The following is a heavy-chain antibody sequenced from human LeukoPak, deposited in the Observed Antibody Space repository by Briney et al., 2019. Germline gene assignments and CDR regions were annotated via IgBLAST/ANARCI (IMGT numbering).Heavy chain of an antibody. Sequence: GGSLRLSCAASGFTFSSYAMNWVRQAPGKGLEWVSAISGSGGSTYYADSVKGRFTISRDNSKNTLYLQMNSLRAEDAAVYYCAKDLAYYYDSSGYYGLDYWGQGTLVTVSS. CDR1: GFTFSSYA. V-gene: IGHV3-23*01. D-gene: IGHD3-22*01. CDR2: ISGSGGST. CDR3: AKDLAYYYDSSGYYGLDY. J-gene: IGHJ4*02.